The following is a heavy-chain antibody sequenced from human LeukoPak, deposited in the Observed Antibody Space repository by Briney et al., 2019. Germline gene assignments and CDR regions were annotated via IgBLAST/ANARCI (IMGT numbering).Heavy chain of an antibody. CDR1: GGSFSGYY. J-gene: IGHJ5*02. V-gene: IGHV4-34*01. Sequence: SETLSLTCAVYGGSFSGYYWSWIRQPPGKGLEGIGEINHSGSTNYNPSLKSRVTISVDTSKNQFSLKLSSVTAADTAVYYCARGLSLGYSNYWAWGQGTLVTVSS. CDR3: ARGLSLGYSNYWA. D-gene: IGHD4-11*01. CDR2: INHSGST.